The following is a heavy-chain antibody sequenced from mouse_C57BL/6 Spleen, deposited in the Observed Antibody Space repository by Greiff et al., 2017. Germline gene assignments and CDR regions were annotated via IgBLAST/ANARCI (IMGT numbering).Heavy chain of an antibody. CDR3: ARVGSYYGSSYYFDY. J-gene: IGHJ2*01. D-gene: IGHD1-1*01. Sequence: EVQLQQSGPGLVKPSQTVFLTCTVTGISITTGNYRWSWIRQFPGNKLEWIGYIYYSGTITYNPSLTSRTTITRDTPKNQFFLEMNSLTAEDTATYYCARVGSYYGSSYYFDYWGQGTTLTVSS. CDR2: IYYSGTI. CDR1: GISITTGNYR. V-gene: IGHV3-5*01.